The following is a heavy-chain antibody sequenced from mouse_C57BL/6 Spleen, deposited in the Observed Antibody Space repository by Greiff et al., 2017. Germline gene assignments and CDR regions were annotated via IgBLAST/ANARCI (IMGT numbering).Heavy chain of an antibody. CDR2: IDPETGGT. CDR3: TRGGSNYVGFAY. J-gene: IGHJ3*01. V-gene: IGHV1-15*01. D-gene: IGHD2-5*01. Sequence: QVQLQQSGAELVRPGASVTLSCKASGYTFTDYEMHWVKQTPVHGLEWIGAIDPETGGTAYNQKFKGKAILTADKSSSTAYMERRSLTSEDSAVYYCTRGGSNYVGFAYWGQGTLVTVSA. CDR1: GYTFTDYE.